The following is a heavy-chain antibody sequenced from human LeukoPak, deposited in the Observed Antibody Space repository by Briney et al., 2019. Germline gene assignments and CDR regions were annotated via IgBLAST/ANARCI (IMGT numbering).Heavy chain of an antibody. CDR2: INHSGST. D-gene: IGHD5-18*01. Sequence: SETLSLTCAVYSGSFRGYFWSWIRRPPGKGLEWIGEINHSGSTNYNPSLKSRVTISVDTSKNQFSLKLSSVTAADTAVYYCARGGRDTKKGGSFDYWGKETLVTSSS. CDR3: ARGGRDTKKGGSFDY. J-gene: IGHJ4*02. V-gene: IGHV4-34*01. CDR1: SGSFRGYF.